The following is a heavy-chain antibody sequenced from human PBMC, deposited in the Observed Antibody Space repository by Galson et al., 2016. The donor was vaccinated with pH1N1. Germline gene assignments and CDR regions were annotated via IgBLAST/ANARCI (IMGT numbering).Heavy chain of an antibody. D-gene: IGHD6-19*01. J-gene: IGHJ6*02. V-gene: IGHV4-4*07. Sequence: ETLSLTCTVSGGSLSGHYWSWIRQSAEKGLEWLWRVATLGTTQYNHSVAGRVSMSTDTSRSQSSLRLNFVTAADTAVYFCAKDGSDTDSYYFYSMDVWGQGIAVTVSS. CDR1: GGSLSGHY. CDR3: AKDGSDTDSYYFYSMDV. CDR2: VATLGTT.